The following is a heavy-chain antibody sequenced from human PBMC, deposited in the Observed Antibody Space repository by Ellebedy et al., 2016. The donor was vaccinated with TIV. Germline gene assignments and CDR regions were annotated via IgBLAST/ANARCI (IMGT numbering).Heavy chain of an antibody. CDR1: GYSFTSYW. J-gene: IGHJ5*02. V-gene: IGHV5-51*01. Sequence: GESLKISXKGSGYSFTSYWIGWVRQMPGKGLEWMGIIYPGDSDTRYSPSFQGQVTISADKSISTAYLQWSSLKASDTAMYYCARRYDNSSGWYLGSNWFDPWGQGTLVTVSS. CDR2: IYPGDSDT. CDR3: ARRYDNSSGWYLGSNWFDP. D-gene: IGHD6-19*01.